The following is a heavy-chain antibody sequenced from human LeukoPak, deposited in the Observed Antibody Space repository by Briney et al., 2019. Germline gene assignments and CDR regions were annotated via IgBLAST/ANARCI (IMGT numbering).Heavy chain of an antibody. Sequence: GASLKISCKGSGYSFSSYWIGWVRQMPGKGLKWMGIIYPGDSDTRYSPSFQGQVTISADKSISTAYLQWSSLKASDTAMYYCARPVQTWFDPWGQGTLVTVSS. CDR3: ARPVQTWFDP. V-gene: IGHV5-51*01. J-gene: IGHJ5*02. D-gene: IGHD6-6*01. CDR2: IYPGDSDT. CDR1: GYSFSSYW.